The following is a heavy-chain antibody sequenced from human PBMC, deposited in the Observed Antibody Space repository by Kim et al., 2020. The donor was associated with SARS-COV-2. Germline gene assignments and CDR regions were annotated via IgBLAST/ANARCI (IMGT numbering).Heavy chain of an antibody. CDR3: ATRNNFDY. CDR2: IYYSGAT. V-gene: IGHV4-39*01. CDR1: GGSISDSRPH. J-gene: IGHJ4*02. Sequence: SETLSLTCSVSGGSISDSRPHWGWIRQPPGKGLEWIGSIYYSGATYYNPSLKSRDTISIDTSKNQFSLKLTSVTAADTAVYYCATRNNFDYWGQGTLVSVSS.